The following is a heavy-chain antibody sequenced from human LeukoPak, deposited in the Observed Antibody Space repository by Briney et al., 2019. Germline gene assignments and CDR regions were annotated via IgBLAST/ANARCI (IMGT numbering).Heavy chain of an antibody. CDR3: ATIPLSDQTRGYYYYYMDV. D-gene: IGHD2-21*01. J-gene: IGHJ6*03. V-gene: IGHV1-24*01. Sequence: GASVKVSCKVSGYTLTELTMHWVRQAPGKGLEWMGGFDPEDGETIYAQKFQGRVTMTEDTSTDTAYMELSSLRSEDTAVYYCATIPLSDQTRGYYYYYMDVWGKGTTVTVSS. CDR2: FDPEDGET. CDR1: GYTLTELT.